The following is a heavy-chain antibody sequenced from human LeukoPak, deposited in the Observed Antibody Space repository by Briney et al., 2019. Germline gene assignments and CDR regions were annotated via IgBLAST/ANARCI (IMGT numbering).Heavy chain of an antibody. CDR3: ARHAAAWQHDY. D-gene: IGHD6-13*01. Sequence: PSGTLSLTCTASGGSISGYYWSWIRQPPGKGLEWIACFYYGGTTNYHPSLKSRVAISVDTSKNQITLKLSSVTAADTAVYYCARHAAAWQHDYWGQGTLVTVSS. J-gene: IGHJ4*02. CDR1: GGSISGYY. CDR2: FYYGGTT. V-gene: IGHV4-59*08.